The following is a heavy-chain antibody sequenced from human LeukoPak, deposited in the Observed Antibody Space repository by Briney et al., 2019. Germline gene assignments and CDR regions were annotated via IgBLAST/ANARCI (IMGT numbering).Heavy chain of an antibody. Sequence: NTSETLSLTCTVFGGSISSTTYYWGWIRQSPGKGLEWIGSMSYSGSTYYNPSLKSRATISVDTSKNQFSLNMNSVAAADTAVYYCARSKQWYYYYMDVWGKGPTITVSS. J-gene: IGHJ6*03. CDR2: MSYSGST. D-gene: IGHD6-19*01. CDR3: ARSKQWYYYYMDV. CDR1: GGSISSTTYY. V-gene: IGHV4-39*01.